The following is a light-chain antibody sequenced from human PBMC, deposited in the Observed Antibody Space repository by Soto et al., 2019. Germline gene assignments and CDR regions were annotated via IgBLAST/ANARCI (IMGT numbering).Light chain of an antibody. Sequence: DIVMTQSPDSLAVSLGERATINCKSSQSILYSSNNKNYLAWYQQKPGQRPKLLIYWASTRESGVPDRFSGSGSGTDFTLTSSSLQAGDAAVYYCLQYYTTPEAFGQGTKVEIK. CDR2: WAS. V-gene: IGKV4-1*01. CDR3: LQYYTTPEA. J-gene: IGKJ1*01. CDR1: QSILYSSNNKNY.